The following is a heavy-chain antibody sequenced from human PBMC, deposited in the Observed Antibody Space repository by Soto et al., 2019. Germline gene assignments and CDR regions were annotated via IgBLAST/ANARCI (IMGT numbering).Heavy chain of an antibody. CDR2: IYYSGST. V-gene: IGHV4-59*08. D-gene: IGHD3-22*01. CDR3: ARHLGYDSSGYYRNWFDP. Sequence: SEILSLTCTVSGGSISGYFLSWIRQPPGKGLEWIGYIYYSGSTSYNPSLKSRVTISVDTSKNQFSLKLSSVTAADTAVYYCARHLGYDSSGYYRNWFDPWGQGTLVTVSS. J-gene: IGHJ5*02. CDR1: GGSISGYF.